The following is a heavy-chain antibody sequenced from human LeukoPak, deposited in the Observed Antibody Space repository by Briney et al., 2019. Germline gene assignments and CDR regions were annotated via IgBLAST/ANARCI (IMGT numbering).Heavy chain of an antibody. CDR3: AREGIAAAGPDY. Sequence: ETLSLTCTVSGGSISSYYWSWIRQPAGKGLEWIGRIYTSGSTNYNPSLKSRVTISVDKSKNQFSLKLSSVTAVDTAVYYCAREGIAAAGPDYWGQGTLVTVSS. CDR1: GGSISSYY. V-gene: IGHV4-4*07. D-gene: IGHD6-13*01. J-gene: IGHJ4*02. CDR2: IYTSGST.